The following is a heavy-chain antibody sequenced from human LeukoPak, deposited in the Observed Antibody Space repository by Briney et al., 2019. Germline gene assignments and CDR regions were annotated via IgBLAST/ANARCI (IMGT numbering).Heavy chain of an antibody. V-gene: IGHV3-30*14. CDR3: ARGDDSSGYSIDY. J-gene: IGHJ4*02. D-gene: IGHD3-22*01. CDR2: ISYDGSNK. Sequence: AGSLRLSCAASGFTFSSYAMHWVRQAPGKGLEWVAVISYDGSNKYYADSVKGRFTISRDNSKNTLYLQMNSLRAEDTAVYYCARGDDSSGYSIDYWGQGTLVTVSS. CDR1: GFTFSSYA.